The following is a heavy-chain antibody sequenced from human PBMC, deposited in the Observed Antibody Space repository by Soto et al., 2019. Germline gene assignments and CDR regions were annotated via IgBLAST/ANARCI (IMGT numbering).Heavy chain of an antibody. CDR2: ISAYNGNT. V-gene: IGHV1-18*01. CDR1: GYTFTSYG. J-gene: IGHJ4*02. CDR3: ARDQYYDILTGYSSFDPAFDY. Sequence: GASLKVSCKASGYTFTSYGISWVRQAPGQGLEWMGWISAYNGNTNYAQKLQGRVTMTTDTSTSTAYMELRSLRSDDTAVYYCARDQYYDILTGYSSFDPAFDYWGQGTLVTVSS. D-gene: IGHD3-9*01.